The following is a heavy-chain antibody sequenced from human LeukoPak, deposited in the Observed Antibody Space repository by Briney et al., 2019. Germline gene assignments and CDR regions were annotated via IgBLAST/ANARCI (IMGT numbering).Heavy chain of an antibody. J-gene: IGHJ4*02. CDR1: GFIFSSYS. V-gene: IGHV3-48*04. D-gene: IGHD1-26*01. CDR3: ARGVGAVDY. Sequence: PGGSLRLSCAASGFIFSSYSMNWVRQAPGKGLEWVSYISSSSSVIDYADSVKGRFTISRDNAKNSLYLQMNSLRAEDTAVYYCARGVGAVDYWGQGTLVTVSS. CDR2: ISSSSSVI.